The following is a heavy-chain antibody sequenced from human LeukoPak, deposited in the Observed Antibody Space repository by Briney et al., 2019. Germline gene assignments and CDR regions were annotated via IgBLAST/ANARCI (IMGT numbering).Heavy chain of an antibody. CDR2: IIPIFGTA. CDR1: GGTFSSYA. V-gene: IGHV1-69*05. CDR3: ASTPDSGYYYYYMDV. Sequence: SVKVSCKASGGTFSSYAISWVRQAPGQGLEWMGGIIPIFGTANYAQKFQGRVTITTDESTSTAYMELSSLRSEDTAVYYCASTPDSGYYYYYMDVWGKETTVTVSS. J-gene: IGHJ6*03.